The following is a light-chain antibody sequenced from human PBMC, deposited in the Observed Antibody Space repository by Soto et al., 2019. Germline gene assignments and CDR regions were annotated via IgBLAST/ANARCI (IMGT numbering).Light chain of an antibody. V-gene: IGKV3-20*01. Sequence: PGERVTLSCRASQSVSSSYLTWYQQKPGQAPRLLIYGASNRATGIPDRFSGSGFGKNFTLAISRLEPEDFAVYYCQQYGSSGTFGQGTKVDIK. CDR3: QQYGSSGT. CDR2: GAS. CDR1: QSVSSSY. J-gene: IGKJ1*01.